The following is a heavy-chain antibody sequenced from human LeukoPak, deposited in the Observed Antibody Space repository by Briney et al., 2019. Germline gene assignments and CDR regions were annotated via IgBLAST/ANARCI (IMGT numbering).Heavy chain of an antibody. CDR1: GFTFSSYG. CDR2: ISYDGSNK. D-gene: IGHD2-15*01. Sequence: GGSLRLSCAASGFTFSSYGMHWVRQAPGKGLEWVAVISYDGSNKYYADSVKGRFTISRDNAKNSLYLQMNSLRAEDTTVYYCARDQGYCSGGSCYSAHYYYYGMDVWGKGTTVTVSS. J-gene: IGHJ6*04. CDR3: ARDQGYCSGGSCYSAHYYYYGMDV. V-gene: IGHV3-30*03.